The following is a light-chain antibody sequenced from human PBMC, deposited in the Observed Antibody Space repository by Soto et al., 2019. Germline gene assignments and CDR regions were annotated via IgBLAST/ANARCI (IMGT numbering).Light chain of an antibody. CDR1: SNEGLNYDV. V-gene: IGLV2-23*01. J-gene: IGLJ3*02. Sequence: QSALTQPASVSGSPGQSITISCTGSSNEGLNYDVVSWYQHHPGQAPTLIIYEGNKRPSGVSSRFSASRSGNMASLTISGLQAEDEADYYCCSYVYSNSWVFGGGTKLTVL. CDR3: CSYVYSNSWV. CDR2: EGN.